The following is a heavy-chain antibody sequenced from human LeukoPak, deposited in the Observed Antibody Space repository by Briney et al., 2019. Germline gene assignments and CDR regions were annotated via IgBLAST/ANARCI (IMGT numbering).Heavy chain of an antibody. V-gene: IGHV3-7*01. Sequence: PGGSLRLSCAASGFTFSNYWINWVRQAPGKGLEWVANINQDGSEKYYVDSVKGRFTISRDNAKDSLYLQMSSLRAEDTAVYYCARTCRNGDKFCSVYWGQGTLVTVSS. CDR3: ARTCRNGDKFCSVY. D-gene: IGHD5-24*01. CDR2: INQDGSEK. J-gene: IGHJ4*02. CDR1: GFTFSNYW.